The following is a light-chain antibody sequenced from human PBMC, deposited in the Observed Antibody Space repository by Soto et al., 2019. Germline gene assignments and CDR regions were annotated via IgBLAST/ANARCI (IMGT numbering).Light chain of an antibody. CDR1: QSVYRSC. J-gene: IGKJ2*01. CDR3: QQYGTTPGT. CDR2: GAS. Sequence: EIVLTQSPGTLSLSPGERATLSCRASQSVYRSCLAWYQQRPGQAPRLLIYGASSRATGIPDRFSGSGSGTDFTLTISRLEPEDFAVYYCQQYGTTPGTFGQGXKXXX. V-gene: IGKV3-20*01.